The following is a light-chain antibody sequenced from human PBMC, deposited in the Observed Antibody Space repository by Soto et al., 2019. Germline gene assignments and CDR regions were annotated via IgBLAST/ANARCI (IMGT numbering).Light chain of an antibody. Sequence: QSALTQPASVSGSPGQSITISCTGTSSDVGGYDYVSWYQQLPGKAPKLLIYGVNNRPSGVSHRFSGSKSGNTASLTISGLLPEDEDDYDCSSYTYGSTFVFGAGTKLTVL. CDR1: SSDVGGYDY. V-gene: IGLV2-14*01. CDR3: SSYTYGSTFV. CDR2: GVN. J-gene: IGLJ1*01.